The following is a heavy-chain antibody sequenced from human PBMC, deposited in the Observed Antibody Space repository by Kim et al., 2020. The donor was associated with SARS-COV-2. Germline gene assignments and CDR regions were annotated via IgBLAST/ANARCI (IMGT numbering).Heavy chain of an antibody. CDR2: INHSGST. D-gene: IGHD3-10*01. V-gene: IGHV4-34*01. Sequence: SETLSLTCAVYGGSFSGYYWSWIRQPPGKGLEWIGEINHSGSTNYNPSLKSRVTISVDTSKNQFSLKLSSVTAADTAVYYCARVNTYYYGSGSYLPGPRRNRSFDYWGQGTLVTVSS. J-gene: IGHJ4*02. CDR3: ARVNTYYYGSGSYLPGPRRNRSFDY. CDR1: GGSFSGYY.